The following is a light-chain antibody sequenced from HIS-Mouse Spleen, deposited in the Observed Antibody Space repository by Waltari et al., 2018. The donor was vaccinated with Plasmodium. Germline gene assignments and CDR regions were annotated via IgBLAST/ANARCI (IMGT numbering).Light chain of an antibody. CDR2: QDS. CDR1: KLGDKY. V-gene: IGLV3-1*01. Sequence: SYELTQPPSVSVSPGQTASITCSGDKLGDKYACWYQQQPGQSPVLVIYQDSKRPSGSPGRFAGSNSGNTATLTISGTQAMDEADYYCQAWDSSTVVFGGGTKLTVL. J-gene: IGLJ2*01. CDR3: QAWDSSTVV.